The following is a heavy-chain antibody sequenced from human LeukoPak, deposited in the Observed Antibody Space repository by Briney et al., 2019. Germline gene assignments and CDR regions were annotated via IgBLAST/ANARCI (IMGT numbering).Heavy chain of an antibody. D-gene: IGHD5-12*01. CDR1: GGSISSYY. CDR3: ARVVYSGYDFRGAMDV. Sequence: PSETLSLTCTVSGGSISSYYWSWIRQPPGKGLEWIGYIYYSGSTNYNPSLKSRVTISVDTSKNQFSLKLSSVTAADTAVYYCARVVYSGYDFRGAMDVWGKGTTVTVSS. CDR2: IYYSGST. J-gene: IGHJ6*03. V-gene: IGHV4-59*01.